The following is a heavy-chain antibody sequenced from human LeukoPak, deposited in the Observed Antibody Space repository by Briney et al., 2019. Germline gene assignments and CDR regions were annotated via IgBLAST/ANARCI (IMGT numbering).Heavy chain of an antibody. V-gene: IGHV4-59*01. CDR1: GGSISSYY. D-gene: IGHD2-21*01. J-gene: IGHJ3*02. CDR3: ARDCGGYCDDAFDI. Sequence: SETLSLTCTVSGGSISSYYWSWIRQPPGKGLEWIGYIYYSGSTNYNPSLKSRVTISVDTSKNQFSLKLSSMTAADTAVYYCARDCGGYCDDAFDIWGQGTMVTVSS. CDR2: IYYSGST.